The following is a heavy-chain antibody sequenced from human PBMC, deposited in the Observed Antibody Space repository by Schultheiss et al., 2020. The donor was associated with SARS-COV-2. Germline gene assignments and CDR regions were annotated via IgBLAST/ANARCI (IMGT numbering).Heavy chain of an antibody. J-gene: IGHJ4*02. CDR3: ARGSAYWYYFDY. Sequence: SETLSLTCAVSGGSISSGGYSWSWIRQPPGKGLEWIGYIYHSGSTYYNPSLKSRVTISVDRSKNQFSLKLSSVTAADTAVYYCARGSAYWYYFDYWGQGTLVTVSS. D-gene: IGHD2-8*02. CDR2: IYHSGST. V-gene: IGHV4-30-2*01. CDR1: GGSISSGGYS.